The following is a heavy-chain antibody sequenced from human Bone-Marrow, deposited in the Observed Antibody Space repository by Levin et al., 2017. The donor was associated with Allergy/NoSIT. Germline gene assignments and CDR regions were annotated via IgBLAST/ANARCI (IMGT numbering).Heavy chain of an antibody. J-gene: IGHJ6*02. Sequence: GESLKISCAASGFSFTTYGMHWVRQAPGKGLEWVAVISYHGGDRFYADSVKGRFAISRDNSRNTLFLQMNSLRAEDTAVYYCAKTVIGYYYHGLDVWGHGTTVTVSS. CDR1: GFSFTTYG. CDR3: AKTVIGYYYHGLDV. D-gene: IGHD3-3*01. V-gene: IGHV3-30*18. CDR2: ISYHGGDR.